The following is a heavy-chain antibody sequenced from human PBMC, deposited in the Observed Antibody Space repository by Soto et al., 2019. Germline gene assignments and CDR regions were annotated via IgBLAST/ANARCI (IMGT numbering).Heavy chain of an antibody. Sequence: GASVKVSCKASGGTFSSYAISWVRQAPGQGLEWMGGIIPIFGTANYAQKFQGRVTITAGKSTSTAYMELSSLRSEDTAVYYFARYCSSTSCYLYYYGMDVWGQGTTVTVSS. CDR3: ARYCSSTSCYLYYYGMDV. CDR1: GGTFSSYA. CDR2: IIPIFGTA. V-gene: IGHV1-69*06. D-gene: IGHD2-2*01. J-gene: IGHJ6*02.